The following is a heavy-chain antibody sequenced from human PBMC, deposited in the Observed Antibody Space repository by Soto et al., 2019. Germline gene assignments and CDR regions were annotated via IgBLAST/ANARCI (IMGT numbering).Heavy chain of an antibody. Sequence: GGSLRLSCAASGFTFSSYSMNWVRQAPGKGLEWVSYISSSSSTIYYADSVKGRFTISRDNAKNSLYLQMNSLRAEDTAVYYCARGLGIGEWADAFDIWGQGTMVTVSS. D-gene: IGHD3-9*01. J-gene: IGHJ3*02. CDR2: ISSSSSTI. CDR1: GFTFSSYS. CDR3: ARGLGIGEWADAFDI. V-gene: IGHV3-48*01.